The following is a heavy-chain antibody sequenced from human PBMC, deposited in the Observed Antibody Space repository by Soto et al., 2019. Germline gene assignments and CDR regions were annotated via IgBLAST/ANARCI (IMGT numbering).Heavy chain of an antibody. CDR3: ARDLGGYDLYGPDT. D-gene: IGHD5-12*01. CDR1: GDTFTDSS. CDR2: INLNSGDT. Sequence: GASVKVSCKTSGDTFTDSSMHWVRQAPGQGLEWMGWINLNSGDTNYAEKFRGRVTMTRDTSIIRAYMELTRLKSDDTAVYYCARDLGGYDLYGPDTWGQGTLVTVSS. J-gene: IGHJ5*02. V-gene: IGHV1-2*02.